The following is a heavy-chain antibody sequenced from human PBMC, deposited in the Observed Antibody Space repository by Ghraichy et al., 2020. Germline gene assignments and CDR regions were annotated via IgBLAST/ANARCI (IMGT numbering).Heavy chain of an antibody. Sequence: SETLSLTCTVSGGSISSYYWSWIRQPPGKGLEWIGYIYYSGSTNYNPSLKSRVTISVDTSKNQFSLKLSSVTAADTAVYYCARHGRSAWFSTPYDYWGQGALVTVSS. CDR2: IYYSGST. CDR3: ARHGRSAWFSTPYDY. CDR1: GGSISSYY. V-gene: IGHV4-59*08. J-gene: IGHJ4*02. D-gene: IGHD6-19*01.